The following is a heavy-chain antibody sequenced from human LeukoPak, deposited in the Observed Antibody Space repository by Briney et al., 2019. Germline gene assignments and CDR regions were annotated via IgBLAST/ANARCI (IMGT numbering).Heavy chain of an antibody. CDR3: ATAQKVLRRYGMDV. Sequence: ASVKVSCRVSGYTLTELSMHWVRQAPGKGLEWMGGFDPEDGETIYAQKFQGRVTMTEDTSTVTAYMELSSLRSEDTAVYYCATAQKVLRRYGMDVWGQGTTVTVSS. V-gene: IGHV1-24*01. J-gene: IGHJ6*02. CDR2: FDPEDGET. CDR1: GYTLTELS.